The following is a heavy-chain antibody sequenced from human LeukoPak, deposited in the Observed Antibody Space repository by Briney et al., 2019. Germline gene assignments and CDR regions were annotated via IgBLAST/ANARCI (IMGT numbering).Heavy chain of an antibody. CDR2: LSPSGGTT. CDR3: AKREGSSGSYTIMDV. D-gene: IGHD3-10*01. J-gene: IGHJ6*03. CDR1: GFTFSSYA. V-gene: IGHV3-23*01. Sequence: AGSLRLSCAASGFTFSSYAMSWVRQAPGKGLEWVSALSPSGGTTYYADSVKGRFTISRDNSKNTLYLQMNSLRAEDTAVYYCAKREGSSGSYTIMDVWGKGTTVTVSS.